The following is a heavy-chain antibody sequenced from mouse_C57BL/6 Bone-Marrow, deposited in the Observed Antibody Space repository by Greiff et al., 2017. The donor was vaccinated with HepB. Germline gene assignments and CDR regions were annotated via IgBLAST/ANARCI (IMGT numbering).Heavy chain of an antibody. CDR3: ARSPIYYYGSSYEYYFDY. V-gene: IGHV8-12*01. CDR2: IYWDDDK. D-gene: IGHD1-1*01. Sequence: QVTLKVSGPGILQSSQTLSLTCSFSGFSLSTSGMGVSWIRQPSGKGLEWLAHIYWDDDKRYNPSLKSRLTISKDTSRNQVFLTITSVDTADTATYYCARSPIYYYGSSYEYYFDYWGQGTTLTVSS. CDR1: GFSLSTSGMG. J-gene: IGHJ2*01.